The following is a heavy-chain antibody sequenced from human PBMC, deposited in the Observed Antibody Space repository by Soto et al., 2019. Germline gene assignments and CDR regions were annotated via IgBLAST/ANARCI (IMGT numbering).Heavy chain of an antibody. CDR2: IKQDGSEK. V-gene: IGHV3-7*01. Sequence: GGSLRLSCAASGFTFSSYWMSWVRQAPGKGLEWVANIKQDGSEKYYVDSVKGRFTISRDNAKNSLYLQMNSLRAEDTAVYYCARIKKSGWYFFDYWGQGTLVTVSS. CDR3: ARIKKSGWYFFDY. D-gene: IGHD6-19*01. J-gene: IGHJ4*02. CDR1: GFTFSSYW.